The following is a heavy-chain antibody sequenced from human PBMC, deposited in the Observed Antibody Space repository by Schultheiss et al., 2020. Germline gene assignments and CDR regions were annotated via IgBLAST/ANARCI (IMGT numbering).Heavy chain of an antibody. CDR1: GGSIRNYY. CDR3: ARHSKRRDVFDP. J-gene: IGHJ5*02. D-gene: IGHD5-24*01. CDR2: IYYSGST. V-gene: IGHV4-59*08. Sequence: SETLSLTCTVSGGSIRNYYWSWIRQSPGKRLEWIGYIYYSGSTNYNPSLKSRVTISVDTSKNQFSLKLSSVTAADTAVYYCARHSKRRDVFDPWGQGTLVTVSS.